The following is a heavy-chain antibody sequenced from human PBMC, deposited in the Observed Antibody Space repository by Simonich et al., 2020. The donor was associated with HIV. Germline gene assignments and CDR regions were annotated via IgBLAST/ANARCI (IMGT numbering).Heavy chain of an antibody. D-gene: IGHD3-10*01. J-gene: IGHJ4*02. CDR2: IDHSGST. CDR1: GGSFSSYY. CDR3: ARHRETMVRGLVSYFDY. Sequence: QVQLQQWGAGLLKPSETLSLTCAVYGGSFSSYYWNWIRQPPGKGLEWIGEIDHSGSTNSNPSLKSRATISVDTSKNQFSLNLSSATATDTAVYYCARHRETMVRGLVSYFDYWGQGTLVTVSS. V-gene: IGHV4-34*01.